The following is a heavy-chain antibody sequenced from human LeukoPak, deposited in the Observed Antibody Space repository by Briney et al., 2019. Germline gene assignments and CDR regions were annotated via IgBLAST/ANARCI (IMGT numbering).Heavy chain of an antibody. Sequence: GGSLRLSCAASGFTFSGFWMSWVRQSPGKGLEWVANIKQDGSKKEYVDSVKGRFTISRDNAKNSLYLQMNSLRAEDTALYYCAKDIAVAVAGIFDYWGQGTLVTVSS. CDR1: GFTFSGFW. CDR3: AKDIAVAVAGIFDY. CDR2: IKQDGSKK. J-gene: IGHJ4*02. V-gene: IGHV3-7*03. D-gene: IGHD6-19*01.